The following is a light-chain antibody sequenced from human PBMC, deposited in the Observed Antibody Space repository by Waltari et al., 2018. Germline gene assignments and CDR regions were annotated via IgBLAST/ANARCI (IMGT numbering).Light chain of an antibody. Sequence: DIQMTQSPSSLSASVGDRVTITCRASRAITNYVNWYQQKAGKAPQLLIYAASSLQGGVPSRSSGGGSGTYFNLTITSLRPDDFATYYWQQTYNIPRTFGGGTKVEIK. J-gene: IGKJ4*01. CDR1: RAITNY. CDR2: AAS. V-gene: IGKV1-39*01. CDR3: QQTYNIPRT.